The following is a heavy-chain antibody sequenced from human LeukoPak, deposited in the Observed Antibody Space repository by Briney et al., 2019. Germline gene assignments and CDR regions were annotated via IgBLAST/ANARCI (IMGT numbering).Heavy chain of an antibody. CDR3: ASLDSSGQYYYYYYGMDV. CDR1: GGTFSSYA. J-gene: IGHJ6*02. CDR2: IIPIFGTA. Sequence: SVKVSCKASGGTFSSYAISWVRQAPGQGLEWMGGIIPIFGTANYAQKFQGRVTITADESTSTAYMELSSLRSEDTAVYYCASLDSSGQYYYYYYGMDVWGQGTTVTVSS. V-gene: IGHV1-69*13. D-gene: IGHD3-22*01.